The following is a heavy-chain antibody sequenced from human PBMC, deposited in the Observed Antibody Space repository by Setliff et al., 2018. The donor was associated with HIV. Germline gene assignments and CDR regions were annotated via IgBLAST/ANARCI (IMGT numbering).Heavy chain of an antibody. CDR2: INYDESSE. Sequence: SLRLSCAASGFTFSNSWMHWVRQAPGKGLEWVAFINYDESSEYYVDSVKGRVTISRDNSKNTVDLQMNSLRAEDTAVYYCAKDGDYSNWDYDAFDIWGQGTMVTVSS. CDR3: AKDGDYSNWDYDAFDI. D-gene: IGHD1-7*01. J-gene: IGHJ3*02. V-gene: IGHV3-30*02. CDR1: GFTFSNSW.